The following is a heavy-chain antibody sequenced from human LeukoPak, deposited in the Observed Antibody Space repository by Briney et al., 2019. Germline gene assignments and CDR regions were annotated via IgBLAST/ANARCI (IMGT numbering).Heavy chain of an antibody. Sequence: GGSLRLSCAASGFTFSSYAMHWVRQAPGKGLEYVSAMSSNGGSTYYANSVKGRFTISRDNSKNTLYLQMGSLRAEDMAVYYCARARDFWSGYDYWGQGTLVTVSS. J-gene: IGHJ4*02. D-gene: IGHD3-3*01. CDR1: GFTFSSYA. CDR2: MSSNGGST. V-gene: IGHV3-64*01. CDR3: ARARDFWSGYDY.